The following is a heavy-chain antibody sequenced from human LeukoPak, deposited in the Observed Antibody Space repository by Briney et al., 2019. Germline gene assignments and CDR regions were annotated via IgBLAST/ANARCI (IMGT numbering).Heavy chain of an antibody. J-gene: IGHJ6*03. V-gene: IGHV1-69*05. D-gene: IGHD3-10*01. CDR2: IIPIFGTA. CDR3: ARVLWSDPHEGYYYMDV. CDR1: GGTFSSYA. Sequence: GASVTVSFKASGGTFSSYAISWVRQAPGQGLEWMGGIIPIFGTANYAQKFQGRVTITTDESTSTAYMELSSLRSEDTAVYYCARVLWSDPHEGYYYMDVWGKGTTVTVSS.